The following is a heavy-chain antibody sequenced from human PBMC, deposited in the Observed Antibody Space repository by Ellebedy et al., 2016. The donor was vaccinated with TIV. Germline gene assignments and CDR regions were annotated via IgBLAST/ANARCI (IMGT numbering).Heavy chain of an antibody. D-gene: IGHD3-9*01. CDR3: ARGSRYYDILTGYQLYYYYYGMDV. Sequence: GGSLRLXXAASGFTFSSYSMNWVRQAPGKGLEWVSSISSSSSYIYYADSVKGRFTISRDNAKNSLYLQMNSLRAEDTAVYYCARGSRYYDILTGYQLYYYYYGMDVWGQGTTVTVSS. CDR2: ISSSSSYI. J-gene: IGHJ6*02. CDR1: GFTFSSYS. V-gene: IGHV3-21*01.